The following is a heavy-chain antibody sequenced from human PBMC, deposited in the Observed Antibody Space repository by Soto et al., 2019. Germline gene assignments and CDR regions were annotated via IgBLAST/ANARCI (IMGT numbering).Heavy chain of an antibody. V-gene: IGHV1-3*01. Sequence: QVHLVQSGAEVKHPGASVRVSCKASGITYSTYAIHWVRQAPGQGLEWMGWINAGEGYTRYSQDFQGRVTLTTVPSASTTYMDLSNLTFEDTAVYYCARAISGYVTWGQGTQVTVSS. J-gene: IGHJ5*02. CDR1: GITYSTYA. CDR3: ARAISGYVT. D-gene: IGHD5-12*01. CDR2: INAGEGYT.